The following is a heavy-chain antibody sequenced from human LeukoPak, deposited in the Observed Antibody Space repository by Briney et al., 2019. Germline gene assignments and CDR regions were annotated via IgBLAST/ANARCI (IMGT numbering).Heavy chain of an antibody. CDR2: IHSDVNTK. J-gene: IGHJ5*01. V-gene: IGHV3-30*02. CDR3: GYFGSGSSYTPDS. D-gene: IGHD3-10*01. CDR1: GFTFSSYG. Sequence: GGSLRLSCAASGFTFSSYGMHWVRQAPGKGLEWVAYIHSDVNTKYYADSVKGRFTISRDNSKNTLHLQMNSLRSADTAVYYCGYFGSGSSYTPDSWGQGTLVTVSS.